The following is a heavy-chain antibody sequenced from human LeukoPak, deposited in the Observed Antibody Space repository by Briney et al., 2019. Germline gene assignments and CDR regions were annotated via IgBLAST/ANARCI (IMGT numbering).Heavy chain of an antibody. J-gene: IGHJ4*02. V-gene: IGHV3-9*01. CDR2: ISWNSGSI. D-gene: IGHD3-16*02. CDR3: AKDVYDYVWGSYREFDY. Sequence: GGSLRLSCAASGFTFDDYAMHWVRQAPGKGLEWVSGISWNSGSIGYADSVKGRFTISRDNAKNSLYLQMNSLRAEDTASYYCAKDVYDYVWGSYREFDYWGQGTLVTVSS. CDR1: GFTFDDYA.